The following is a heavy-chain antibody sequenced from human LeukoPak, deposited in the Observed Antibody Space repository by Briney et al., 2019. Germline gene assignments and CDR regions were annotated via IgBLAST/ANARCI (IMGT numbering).Heavy chain of an antibody. D-gene: IGHD6-19*01. CDR2: ISGSGGST. CDR1: GFTFSSYA. J-gene: IGHJ3*02. CDR3: AKPHSDSSVITGDAFDI. V-gene: IGHV3-23*01. Sequence: PGGSLRLSCAASGFTFSSYAMSWVRQAPGKGLEWVSAISGSGGSTYYADSVKGRFTISRDNSKNTLYLQMNSLRAEDTAVYYCAKPHSDSSVITGDAFDIWGQGTMVTVSS.